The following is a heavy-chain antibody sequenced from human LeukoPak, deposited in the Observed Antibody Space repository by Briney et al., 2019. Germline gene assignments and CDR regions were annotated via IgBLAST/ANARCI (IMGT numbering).Heavy chain of an antibody. D-gene: IGHD3-22*01. Sequence: PSETLSLTCTVSGGSISSYYWSWIRQPAGKGLEWIGRIYTSGSTNYNPSLKSRVTISVDTSKNQFSLKLSSVTAADTAVYYCAGGYYDSSGYYPDAFDIWGQGTMVTVSS. CDR2: IYTSGST. CDR1: GGSISSYY. CDR3: AGGYYDSSGYYPDAFDI. J-gene: IGHJ3*02. V-gene: IGHV4-4*07.